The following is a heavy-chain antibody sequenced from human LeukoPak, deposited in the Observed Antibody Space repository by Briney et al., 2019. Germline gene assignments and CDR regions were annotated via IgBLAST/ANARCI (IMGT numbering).Heavy chain of an antibody. CDR2: IKSKTDGGTT. J-gene: IGHJ4*02. CDR3: TTVLEPLDYFDY. D-gene: IGHD1-1*01. Sequence: PGGSLRLSCAASGFTFRNAWMSWVRQAPGKGLEWVGRIKSKTDGGTTDYAAPVKGRFTISRDDSKNTLYLQMNSLKTEDTAVYYCTTVLEPLDYFDYGGQGTLVTVSS. V-gene: IGHV3-15*01. CDR1: GFTFRNAW.